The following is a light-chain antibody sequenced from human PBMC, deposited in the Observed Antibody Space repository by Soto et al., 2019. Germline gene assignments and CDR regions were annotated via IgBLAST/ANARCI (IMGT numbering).Light chain of an antibody. CDR2: RNN. Sequence: QPVLTQPPSASGTPGHRVTISCSGRSSNIGSDSVKWYQQLPGTAPKLLTYRNNQRPSGVPDRLSGSKSGTSDSLAISGLQSEDEADYYCAAWDDSLNGVVFGGGIKLTVL. CDR1: SSNIGSDS. J-gene: IGLJ2*01. V-gene: IGLV1-44*01. CDR3: AAWDDSLNGVV.